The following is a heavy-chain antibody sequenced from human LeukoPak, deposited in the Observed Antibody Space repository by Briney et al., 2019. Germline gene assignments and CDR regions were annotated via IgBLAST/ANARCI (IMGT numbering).Heavy chain of an antibody. J-gene: IGHJ6*02. Sequence: GGSLRLSCAASGFTFTDYSMSWVRQAPGKGLEWVSGLGRSGENRYYATSVRGRFSTSRDNSKNTLYLQMNSLRAEDTAVYYCARVLSSDPPSYYYGMDVWGQGTTVTVSS. D-gene: IGHD6-25*01. CDR2: LGRSGENR. CDR1: GFTFTDYS. V-gene: IGHV3-23*01. CDR3: ARVLSSDPPSYYYGMDV.